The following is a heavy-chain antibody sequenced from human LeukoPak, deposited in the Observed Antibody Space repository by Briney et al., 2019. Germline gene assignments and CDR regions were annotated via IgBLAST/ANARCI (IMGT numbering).Heavy chain of an antibody. CDR1: GFTFSSYA. CDR2: ISGSGNSI. Sequence: PGGSLRLSCAASGFTFSSYAMSWVRQAPGKGLEWVSAISGSGNSIYYADSVKGRFTISRDNSRTTLYLQMNSLRVEDTAVYYCAKHSSGSPRLNWFEPWGQGTLVTVSS. J-gene: IGHJ5*02. CDR3: AKHSSGSPRLNWFEP. V-gene: IGHV3-23*01. D-gene: IGHD3-10*01.